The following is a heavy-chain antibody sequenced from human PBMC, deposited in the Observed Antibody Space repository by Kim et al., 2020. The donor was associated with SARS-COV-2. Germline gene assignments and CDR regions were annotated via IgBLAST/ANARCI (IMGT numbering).Heavy chain of an antibody. CDR3: ARDCRLGRGIAAAPDY. CDR1: GYTFTGYG. D-gene: IGHD6-13*01. V-gene: IGHV1-18*04. J-gene: IGHJ4*02. Sequence: ASVKVSCKASGYTFTGYGISWVRRAPGQGLEWMGWISTYNGNTNYAQKLQDRVTMTTDTSTNTAYMELRSLRSDDTAVYYCARDCRLGRGIAAAPDYWGQGTLVTVSS. CDR2: ISTYNGNT.